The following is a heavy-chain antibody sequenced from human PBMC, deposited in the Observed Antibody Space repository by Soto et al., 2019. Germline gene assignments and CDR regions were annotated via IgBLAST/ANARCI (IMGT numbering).Heavy chain of an antibody. CDR2: INPNSGGT. CDR1: GYTFTGYY. D-gene: IGHD3-3*01. V-gene: IGHV1-2*04. CDR3: ARVKAGAIFGVVIPYYYGMDV. Sequence: QVQLVQSGAEVKKPGASVKVSCKASGYTFTGYYMHWVRQAPGQGLEWMGWINPNSGGTNYAQKFQGWVTMNRDTSISTAYMELSRLRSDDTAVYYCARVKAGAIFGVVIPYYYGMDVWGQGTTVTVSS. J-gene: IGHJ6*02.